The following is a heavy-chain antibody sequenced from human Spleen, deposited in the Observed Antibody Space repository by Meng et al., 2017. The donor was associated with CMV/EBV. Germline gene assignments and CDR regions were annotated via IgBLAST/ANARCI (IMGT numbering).Heavy chain of an antibody. Sequence: GESLKISCAASGFTFSSYGMHWVRQAPGKGLEWVAFIRYDGSNKYYADSVKGRFTISRDNSNKMVFLQVDSLRPEDTAVYYCARSPGRGYYGMDVWGQGTTVTVSS. CDR3: ARSPGRGYYGMDV. CDR1: GFTFSSYG. V-gene: IGHV3-30*02. J-gene: IGHJ6*02. CDR2: IRYDGSNK.